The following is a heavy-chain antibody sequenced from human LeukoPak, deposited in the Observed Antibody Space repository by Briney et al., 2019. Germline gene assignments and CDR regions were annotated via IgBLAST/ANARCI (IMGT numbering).Heavy chain of an antibody. Sequence: GGSLRLSCAASGFTFDDYAMHWVRQAPGKGLEWVSGISWNSGSIGYADSVKGRFTISRDNAKNSLYLQMNSLRAEDTALYYCAKDIRGSSFDYFDYWGQGTLVTVSS. CDR2: ISWNSGSI. CDR3: AKDIRGSSFDYFDY. CDR1: GFTFDDYA. J-gene: IGHJ4*02. D-gene: IGHD6-13*01. V-gene: IGHV3-9*01.